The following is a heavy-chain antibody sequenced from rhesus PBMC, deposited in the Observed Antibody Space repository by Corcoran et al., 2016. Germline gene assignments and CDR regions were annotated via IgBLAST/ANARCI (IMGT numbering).Heavy chain of an antibody. CDR3: ARAFWTGYYCYFDY. D-gene: IGHD3-3*01. J-gene: IGHJ4*01. V-gene: IGHV2S1*01. CDR2: IYWDEDK. CDR1: GFSLSTSGMG. Sequence: QVTLKESGPALVKPTQTLTLTCTFSGFSLSTSGMGVGWIRQPLGKPLEWLASIYWDEDKYYSTSLKSRLTISKDTSKNQVVLKMTNMDPVDTATYYCARAFWTGYYCYFDYWGQGVLVTVSS.